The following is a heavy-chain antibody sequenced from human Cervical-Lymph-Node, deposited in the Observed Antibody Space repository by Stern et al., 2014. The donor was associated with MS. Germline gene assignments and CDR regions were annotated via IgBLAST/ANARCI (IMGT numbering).Heavy chain of an antibody. CDR2: ISGSGGST. CDR1: GFTFSSYA. V-gene: IGHV3-23*01. D-gene: IGHD5-18*01. CDR3: AKDLDTAMVTYYYGMDV. Sequence: EVQLLESGGGLVQPGGSLRLSCAASGFTFSSYAMSWVRQAPGKGLEWVSAISGSGGSTYYADSVKGRFTISRDNSKNTLYLQMNSLRAEDTAVYYCAKDLDTAMVTYYYGMDVWGQGTTVTVSS. J-gene: IGHJ6*02.